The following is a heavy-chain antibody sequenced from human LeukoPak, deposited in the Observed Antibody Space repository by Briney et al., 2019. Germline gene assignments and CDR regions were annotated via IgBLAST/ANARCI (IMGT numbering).Heavy chain of an antibody. Sequence: SETLSLTCTVSGGSISSSSYYWGWIRQPPGKGLEWIGSIYYSGSTYYNPSLKSRVTISVDTSKNQFSLKLSSVTAADTAVYYCATFDSSGFLWDYWGQGTLVTVSS. J-gene: IGHJ4*02. D-gene: IGHD3-22*01. CDR3: ATFDSSGFLWDY. V-gene: IGHV4-39*07. CDR2: IYYSGST. CDR1: GGSISSSSYY.